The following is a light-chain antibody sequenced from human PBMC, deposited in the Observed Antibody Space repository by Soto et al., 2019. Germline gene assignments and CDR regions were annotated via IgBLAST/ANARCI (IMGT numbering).Light chain of an antibody. CDR2: AAS. CDR1: QGISNY. J-gene: IGKJ3*01. Sequence: DIQMTQSPSSLSASVGDRVTITCRASQGISNYLAWYQQKPGNVPKLLIYAASTLQSGVPSRFSGSGSGTDFTLTISSLQHEDVATYYCQRYNNAPVTFGPATKVDIK. V-gene: IGKV1-27*01. CDR3: QRYNNAPVT.